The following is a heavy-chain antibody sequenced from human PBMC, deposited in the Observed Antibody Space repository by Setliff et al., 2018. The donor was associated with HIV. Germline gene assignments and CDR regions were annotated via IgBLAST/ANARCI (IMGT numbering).Heavy chain of an antibody. CDR3: ARESPDGLDY. J-gene: IGHJ4*02. V-gene: IGHV4-61*02. CDR1: GGSISSRSYY. CDR2: IYSNGDT. D-gene: IGHD2-8*01. Sequence: LSLTCTVSGGSISSRSYYWSWLRQPAGKGLEWIGRIYSNGDTDYNPSRKSRVTISEDTSKNQFSLKVNSVTAADTAMYFCARESPDGLDYWGQGTLVTVSS.